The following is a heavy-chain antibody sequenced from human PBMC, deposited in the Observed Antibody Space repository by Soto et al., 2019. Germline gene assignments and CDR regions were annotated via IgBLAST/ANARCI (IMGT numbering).Heavy chain of an antibody. Sequence: PSETLSLTCAVYGGSFSGYYWSWIRQPPGKGLEWIGYNYYSGSTNYNPSLKSRVTISVDTSKNQFSLKLSSVTAADTAVYYCARVGDGYNKFFDYWGQGTLVTVSS. J-gene: IGHJ4*02. D-gene: IGHD5-12*01. CDR1: GGSFSGYY. CDR3: ARVGDGYNKFFDY. CDR2: NYYSGST. V-gene: IGHV4-59*01.